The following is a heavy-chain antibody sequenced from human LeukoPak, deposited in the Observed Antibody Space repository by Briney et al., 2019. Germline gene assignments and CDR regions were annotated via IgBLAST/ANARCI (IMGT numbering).Heavy chain of an antibody. D-gene: IGHD2-2*02. V-gene: IGHV1-69*04. CDR3: ARDWEIVPAAIHESDYYYYGMDV. J-gene: IGHJ6*02. CDR1: GGTFSSYA. CDR2: IIPIFGIA. Sequence: SVKVSCKASGGTFSSYAISWVRQAPGQGLEWMGRIIPIFGIANYVQKFQGRVTITADKSTSTAYMELSSLRSEDTAVYYCARDWEIVPAAIHESDYYYYGMDVWGQGTTVTVSS.